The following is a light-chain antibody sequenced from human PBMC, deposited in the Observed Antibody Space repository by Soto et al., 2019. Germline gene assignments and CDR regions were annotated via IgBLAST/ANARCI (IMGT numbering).Light chain of an antibody. Sequence: DIQMTQSPSSLSASVADRVTITCRASQTITTYLNWYQQKPGKAPQLLIYGASTLQSGVPSRFTGSGSGTDFSLTISSLHPEDFATYHCQQSHSTPWTFGQGTKVEIK. CDR3: QQSHSTPWT. CDR1: QTITTY. CDR2: GAS. V-gene: IGKV1-39*01. J-gene: IGKJ1*01.